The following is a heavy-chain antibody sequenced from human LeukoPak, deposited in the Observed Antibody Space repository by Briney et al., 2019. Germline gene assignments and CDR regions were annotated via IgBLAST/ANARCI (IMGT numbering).Heavy chain of an antibody. V-gene: IGHV4-59*01. D-gene: IGHD6-19*01. CDR1: GGSICSYY. J-gene: IGHJ5*02. CDR2: IYYSGST. Sequence: SETLSLTCTVSGGSICSYYWSWIRQPPGKGLEWIGYIYYSGSTNYNPSLKSRVTISVDTSKNQFSLKLSSVTAADTAVYYCARGTISSGWYVSWFDPWGQGTLVTVSS. CDR3: ARGTISSGWYVSWFDP.